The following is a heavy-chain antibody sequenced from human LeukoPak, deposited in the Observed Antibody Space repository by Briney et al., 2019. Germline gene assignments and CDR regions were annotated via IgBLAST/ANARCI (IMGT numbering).Heavy chain of an antibody. V-gene: IGHV3-48*04. CDR1: GFTFSSYS. CDR3: ARDSEYQLVVDY. D-gene: IGHD2-2*01. Sequence: GGSLRLSCAASGFTFSSYSMNWVRQAPGKGLEWVSYISSSIISTIYYADSVKGRFTISRDNAKNSLYLQMNSLRAEDTAVYYCARDSEYQLVVDYWGQGTLVTVSS. CDR2: ISSSIISTI. J-gene: IGHJ4*02.